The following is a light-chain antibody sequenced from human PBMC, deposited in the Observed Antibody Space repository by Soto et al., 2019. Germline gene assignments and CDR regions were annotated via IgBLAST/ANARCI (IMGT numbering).Light chain of an antibody. Sequence: DIQMTQSPSSLAASVGDRVTISCRASQGIANYLAWYQQKPGKVPKLLIYAASTLQSGVSSRFTGSGSGTDFTLTISSLQPEDVATYYCQYYNWPPFTFGPGTKVDIK. V-gene: IGKV1-27*01. CDR3: QYYNWPPFT. CDR1: QGIANY. J-gene: IGKJ3*01. CDR2: AAS.